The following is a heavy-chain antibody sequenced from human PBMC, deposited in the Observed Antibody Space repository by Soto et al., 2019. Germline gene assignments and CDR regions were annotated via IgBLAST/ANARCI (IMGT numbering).Heavy chain of an antibody. CDR2: ISGSGGST. Sequence: PGGSLRLSCAASGFTFSSYAMSWVRQAPGKGLEWVSAISGSGGSTYYADSVKGRFTISRDNSKNTLYLQMNSLRAEDTAVYYCAKDPFYYSNYVINWFDPWGQGTLVTVSS. CDR3: AKDPFYYSNYVINWFDP. J-gene: IGHJ5*02. V-gene: IGHV3-23*01. CDR1: GFTFSSYA. D-gene: IGHD4-4*01.